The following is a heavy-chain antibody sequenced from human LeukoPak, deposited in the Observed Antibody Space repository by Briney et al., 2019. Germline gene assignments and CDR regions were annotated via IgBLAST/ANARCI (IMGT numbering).Heavy chain of an antibody. V-gene: IGHV3-23*01. CDR1: GFTFSSYA. CDR2: ISGSGSGA. Sequence: GGSLRLSCAASGFTFSSYAMSWVRQAPGKGLEWVSSISGSGSGAYYADSVKGRFTISRDNSKNTLYLQMNSLRAEDTAVYYCAKDQRGYGRIVDYWGQGTLVTISS. J-gene: IGHJ4*02. D-gene: IGHD3-10*01. CDR3: AKDQRGYGRIVDY.